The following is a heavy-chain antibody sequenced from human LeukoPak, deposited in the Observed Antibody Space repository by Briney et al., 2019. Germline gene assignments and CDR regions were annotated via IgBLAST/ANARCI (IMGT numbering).Heavy chain of an antibody. V-gene: IGHV4-59*06. Sequence: SETLSLTCSVSGGSVSNYYWSWIRQHPGKGLEWIGFTSYSEGTYYNPSLMSRITISVDRSQNQFSLKMRDVTAADTAVYFCATADWESFYFDSWGQGALVAVSS. CDR2: TSYSEGT. CDR1: GGSVSNYY. D-gene: IGHD1-26*01. J-gene: IGHJ4*02. CDR3: ATADWESFYFDS.